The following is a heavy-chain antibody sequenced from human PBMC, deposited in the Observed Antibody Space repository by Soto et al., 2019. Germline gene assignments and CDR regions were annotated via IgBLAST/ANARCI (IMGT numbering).Heavy chain of an antibody. CDR3: ARGNATSYYYGMDV. V-gene: IGHV4-59*01. D-gene: IGHD2-15*01. Sequence: QVQLQESGPGLVKPSETLALTRSVSGGSSNSYYWSWIRQPPGKGLEWIGYIYDSGSTHYHPSLKRRVTLSVATSKNHLYLEMRSVTAADAAVYYCARGNATSYYYGMDVWGQGTTVTVS. J-gene: IGHJ6*02. CDR1: GGSSNSYY. CDR2: IYDSGST.